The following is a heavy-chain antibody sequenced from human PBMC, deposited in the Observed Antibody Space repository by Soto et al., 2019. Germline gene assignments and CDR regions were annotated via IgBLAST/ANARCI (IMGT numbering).Heavy chain of an antibody. V-gene: IGHV3-33*01. CDR2: IWYDGSNK. CDR1: GFTFSSYG. J-gene: IGHJ4*02. Sequence: GGSLRLSCAASGFTFSSYGMHWVRQAPGKGLEWVAVIWYDGSNKYYADSVKGRFTISRDNSKNTLYLQMNSLRAEDTAVYYCARESLLDYVWGSHAPRVFHFDYCGQGPLVTVYS. D-gene: IGHD3-16*01. CDR3: ARESLLDYVWGSHAPRVFHFDY.